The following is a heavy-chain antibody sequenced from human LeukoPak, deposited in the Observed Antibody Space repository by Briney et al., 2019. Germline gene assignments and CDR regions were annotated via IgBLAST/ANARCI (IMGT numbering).Heavy chain of an antibody. Sequence: PGGSLRLSCAASGFTFSSYGMHWVRQAPGKGLEGLPVISYDGRKKYYADTVKGSLTHSRDNSKNTLYLQMNSLRAEDTAVYYCAKELLSSPTAEDAFDIWGQGTMGSVSS. CDR1: GFTFSSYG. V-gene: IGHV3-30*18. CDR2: ISYDGRKK. D-gene: IGHD1-14*01. CDR3: AKELLSSPTAEDAFDI. J-gene: IGHJ3*02.